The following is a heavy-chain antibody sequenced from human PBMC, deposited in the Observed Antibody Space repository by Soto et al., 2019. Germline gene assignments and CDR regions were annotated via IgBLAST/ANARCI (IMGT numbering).Heavy chain of an antibody. Sequence: PSETLSLTCAVYGGSFSGYYWSWIRQPPGKGLEWIGEINHSGSTNYNPSLKSRVTISVDTSKNQFSLKLSSVTAADTAVYYCARGKITMVRGVTVFDYWGQGTLVTVSS. J-gene: IGHJ4*02. CDR2: INHSGST. CDR1: GGSFSGYY. V-gene: IGHV4-34*01. CDR3: ARGKITMVRGVTVFDY. D-gene: IGHD3-10*01.